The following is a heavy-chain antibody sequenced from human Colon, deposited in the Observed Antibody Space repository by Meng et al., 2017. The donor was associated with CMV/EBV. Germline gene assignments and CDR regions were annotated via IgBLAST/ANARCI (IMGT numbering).Heavy chain of an antibody. CDR2: VIPILDIT. D-gene: IGHD1-26*01. V-gene: IGHV1-69*02. CDR1: GGTFTSYT. J-gene: IGHJ6*02. CDR3: AGAPRSGSHAVSYSMNV. Sequence: SVTVSCKASGGTFTSYTFHWVRQAPGQGLEWMGRVIPILDITNFAQKFQGRISITADKSTNTVYMELSSLRSEDTAVYYCAGAPRSGSHAVSYSMNVWGQGTTVTVSS.